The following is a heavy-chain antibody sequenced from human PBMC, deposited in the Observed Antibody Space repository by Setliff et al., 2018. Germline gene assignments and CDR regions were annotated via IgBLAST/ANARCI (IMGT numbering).Heavy chain of an antibody. CDR2: ISYDGSNK. Sequence: PGGSLRLSCAASGFTFSSYAMHWVRQAPGKGLEWVAVISYDGSNKYYADSVKGRFTISRDNSKNTLYLQMNSLRAEDTAVYYCARDLDYYDSSGYSGLHWGQGTLVTVSS. V-gene: IGHV3-30-3*01. D-gene: IGHD3-22*01. J-gene: IGHJ4*02. CDR3: ARDLDYYDSSGYSGLH. CDR1: GFTFSSYA.